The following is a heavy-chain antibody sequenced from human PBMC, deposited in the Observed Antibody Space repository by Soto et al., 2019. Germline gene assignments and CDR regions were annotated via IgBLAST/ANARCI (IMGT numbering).Heavy chain of an antibody. V-gene: IGHV3-72*01. J-gene: IGHJ4*02. D-gene: IGHD2-21*01. CDR3: ARGCNHHYGGSTNCEPRSDY. CDR1: GFTFSDYY. Sequence: GGSLRLSCVVSGFTFSDYYIDWVRQAPGKGLEWVGRSRNKVNGYTTEFAASAKGRFTISRDDSKRSVYLQMTSLQTKDTAIYYCARGCNHHYGGSTNCEPRSDYWGPGTLVTVSS. CDR2: SRNKVNGYTT.